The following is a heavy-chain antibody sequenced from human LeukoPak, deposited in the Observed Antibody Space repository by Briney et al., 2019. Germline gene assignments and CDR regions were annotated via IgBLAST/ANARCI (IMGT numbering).Heavy chain of an antibody. D-gene: IGHD3-16*02. J-gene: IGHJ4*01. Sequence: GRSLTLSCAASGFTFSSYGMHWVRQAPGKGLEWVAVIWYDGSNKYYADSVKGRFTISRDNSKNTLYLQMNSLRAEDTAVYYSARPSPPFIALFDYWGQGTPVTVSS. CDR2: IWYDGSNK. CDR3: ARPSPPFIALFDY. V-gene: IGHV3-33*01. CDR1: GFTFSSYG.